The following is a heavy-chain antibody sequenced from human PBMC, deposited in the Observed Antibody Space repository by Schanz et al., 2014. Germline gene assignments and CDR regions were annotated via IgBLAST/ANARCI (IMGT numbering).Heavy chain of an antibody. CDR3: ARDSNGDDGYRFWFDS. J-gene: IGHJ5*01. CDR2: ISGSSRTI. Sequence: EVQLVQSGGGLVQPGGSLRLSCAASGFTFSSHWMHWVRQAPGKGLEWVSYISGSSRTIYYADSMKGRFTVSRDNAENALYLQMNSLRAEDTAIYYCARDSNGDDGYRFWFDSWGQGILVTVSS. D-gene: IGHD4-17*01. V-gene: IGHV3-48*01. CDR1: GFTFSSHW.